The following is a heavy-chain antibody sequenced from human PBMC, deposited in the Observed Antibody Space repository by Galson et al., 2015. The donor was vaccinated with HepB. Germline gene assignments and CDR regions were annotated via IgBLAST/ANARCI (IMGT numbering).Heavy chain of an antibody. J-gene: IGHJ5*02. D-gene: IGHD2-21*01. CDR2: ISAYDGNT. CDR1: GYTFTGYY. CDR3: ARGAHVAVGSANQNVWCDP. V-gene: IGHV1-18*04. Sequence: SVKVSCKASGYTFTGYYMHWVRQAPGQGLEWMGWISAYDGNTEYAQNLQGRLTMTTDTSRTTPYMDLRSLRSDDTAVYYCARGAHVAVGSANQNVWCDPWGQGTLVTVSS.